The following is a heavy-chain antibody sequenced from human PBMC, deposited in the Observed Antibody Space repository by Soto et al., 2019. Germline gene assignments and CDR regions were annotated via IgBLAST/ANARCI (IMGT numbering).Heavy chain of an antibody. CDR2: INAGNGNT. Sequence: ASVKVSCKASGYTFTDYTMHWVRQAPGQRLEWMGWINAGNGNTKYSQKFQGRVTITRDTSASTAYMELSSLRAEDTAVYYCAKDTYYYSSSGYYVFDSWGQGTLVTVSS. V-gene: IGHV1-3*01. CDR3: AKDTYYYSSSGYYVFDS. D-gene: IGHD3-22*01. CDR1: GYTFTDYT. J-gene: IGHJ4*02.